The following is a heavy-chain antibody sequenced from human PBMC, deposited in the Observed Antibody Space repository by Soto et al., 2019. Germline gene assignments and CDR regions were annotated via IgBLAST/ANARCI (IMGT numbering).Heavy chain of an antibody. D-gene: IGHD3-22*01. CDR1: GFSFSDAW. CDR2: IKSKTDGGTT. V-gene: IGHV3-15*07. J-gene: IGHJ4*02. CDR3: ATDGITNIVVLNQYFDT. Sequence: EVQLVESGGGLVKPGGSHRLSCAASGFSFSDAWMNWVRQAPGKGLEWVGRIKSKTDGGTTDYAAPVKGRFTISRDDSENTLYLQMNSLKTEDTAMYYCATDGITNIVVLNQYFDTWGQGTLVTVSS.